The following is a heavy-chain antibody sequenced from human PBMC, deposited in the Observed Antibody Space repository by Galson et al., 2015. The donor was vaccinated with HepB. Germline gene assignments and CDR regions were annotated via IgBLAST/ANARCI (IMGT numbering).Heavy chain of an antibody. CDR3: ARVQLLSGDAFDI. CDR1: GFTFSSYS. CDR2: ISSSSSYI. Sequence: SLRLSCAASGFTFSSYSMNWVRQAPGKGLEWVSSISSSSSYIYYADSVKGRFTISRDNAKNSLYLQMNSLRAEDTAVYYCARVQLLSGDAFDIWGQGTMVTVSS. J-gene: IGHJ3*02. D-gene: IGHD5-24*01. V-gene: IGHV3-21*01.